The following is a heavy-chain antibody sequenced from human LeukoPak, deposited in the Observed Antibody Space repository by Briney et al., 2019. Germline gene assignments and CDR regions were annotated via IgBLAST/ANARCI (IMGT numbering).Heavy chain of an antibody. J-gene: IGHJ4*02. CDR3: ARAKNYYDSSGMGY. CDR2: ISYDGNNK. V-gene: IGHV3-30*01. Sequence: GGSLRLSCAASGFTFSSYAMHWVRQAPGKGLEWVAVISYDGNNKYYADSVKGRFTISRDNSKNTLYLQMNSLRAEDTAVYYCARAKNYYDSSGMGYWGQGTLVTVSS. CDR1: GFTFSSYA. D-gene: IGHD3-22*01.